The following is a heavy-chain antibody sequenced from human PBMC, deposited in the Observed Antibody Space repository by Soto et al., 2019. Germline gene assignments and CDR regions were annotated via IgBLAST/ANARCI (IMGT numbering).Heavy chain of an antibody. Sequence: ASVKVSCKASGDTFSGYPINWVRQATGHGLEWMGWINPNSGGTNYAQRFQGRVTMTRDTSISTAYMELSRLRSDDTAVYYCARGIAVAGYYYYYYGMDVWGQGTTVTV. CDR2: INPNSGGT. CDR3: ARGIAVAGYYYYYYGMDV. D-gene: IGHD6-19*01. J-gene: IGHJ6*02. V-gene: IGHV1-2*02. CDR1: GDTFSGYP.